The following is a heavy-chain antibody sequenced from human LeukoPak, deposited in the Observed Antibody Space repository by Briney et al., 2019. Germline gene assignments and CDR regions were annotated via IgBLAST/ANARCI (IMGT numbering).Heavy chain of an antibody. Sequence: SHTLSVTCAISGDNVSNNNGPWNWIRQSPSRGLEWLGRTYYRSKWYNDYAVSLKGRITINPDTSKNQFSLQLNSVTPEDTAVYYCARDEGNSGWYTFDYWGQGTLVTVSS. CDR1: GDNVSNNNGP. CDR2: TYYRSKWYN. D-gene: IGHD6-19*01. J-gene: IGHJ4*02. V-gene: IGHV6-1*01. CDR3: ARDEGNSGWYTFDY.